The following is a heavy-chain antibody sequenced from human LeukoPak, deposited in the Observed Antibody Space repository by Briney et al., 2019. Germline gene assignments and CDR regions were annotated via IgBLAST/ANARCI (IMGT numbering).Heavy chain of an antibody. CDR2: ISAYNGNT. V-gene: IGHV1-18*01. CDR1: GYTFTSYG. Sequence: ASVKVSCKASGYTFTSYGISWVRQAPGQGLEWMGWISAYNGNTNYAQKLQGRVTMTTDTSTSTAYMELRSLRSDDTAVYYCARVLANGIAAAGDPVDYWGQGTLVTVYS. CDR3: ARVLANGIAAAGDPVDY. D-gene: IGHD6-13*01. J-gene: IGHJ4*02.